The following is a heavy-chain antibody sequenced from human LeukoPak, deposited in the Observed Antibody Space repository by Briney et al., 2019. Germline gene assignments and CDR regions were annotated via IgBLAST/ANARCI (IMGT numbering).Heavy chain of an antibody. CDR2: ISWDGGST. J-gene: IGHJ3*02. Sequence: GGSLRLSCAASGFTFDDYAMHWVRQAPGKGLEWVSLISWDGGSTYYADSVKGRFTISRDNSKNSLYLQMNSLRAEDTALYYCAKPWGATGLDAFDIWGQGTMVTVSS. V-gene: IGHV3-43D*03. CDR3: AKPWGATGLDAFDI. CDR1: GFTFDDYA. D-gene: IGHD1-26*01.